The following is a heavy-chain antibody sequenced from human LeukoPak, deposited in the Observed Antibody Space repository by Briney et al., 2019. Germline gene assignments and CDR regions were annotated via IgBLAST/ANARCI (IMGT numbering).Heavy chain of an antibody. Sequence: GGSLRLSCAASEFIFSSYEMNWVRQAPGKGLEWVSCISSGGSTIYYADSVKGRFTISRDNAKNSLYLQMNSLRAEDTAVYYCARGGRGYSYGYDSYFDYWGQGTLVTVSS. CDR3: ARGGRGYSYGYDSYFDY. CDR2: ISSGGSTI. V-gene: IGHV3-48*03. D-gene: IGHD5-18*01. CDR1: EFIFSSYE. J-gene: IGHJ4*02.